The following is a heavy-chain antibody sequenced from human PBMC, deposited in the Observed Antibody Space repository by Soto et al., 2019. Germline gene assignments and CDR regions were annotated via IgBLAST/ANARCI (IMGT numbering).Heavy chain of an antibody. J-gene: IGHJ6*03. CDR1: GGSISSGGYY. D-gene: IGHD4-17*01. Sequence: PSETLSLTCTVSGGSISSGGYYWSWIRQHPGKGLEWIGYIYYSGSTNYNPSLKSRVTISVDTSKNQFSLKLSSVTAADTAVYYCARCPVTREDYYYYYYMDVWGKGTTVTVSS. V-gene: IGHV4-61*08. CDR2: IYYSGST. CDR3: ARCPVTREDYYYYYYMDV.